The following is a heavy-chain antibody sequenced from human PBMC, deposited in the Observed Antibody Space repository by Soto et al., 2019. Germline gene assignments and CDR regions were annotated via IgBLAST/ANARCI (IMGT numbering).Heavy chain of an antibody. CDR2: IRQDGSEK. V-gene: IGHV3-7*03. Sequence: PGGSLRLSCAASGFSFSRYWLMWIRRAPGKGLEWVANIRQDGSEKYYGDSVKGRFTASRDNAQSPLYLQMNSLRAEDTAVYYCAGGPEGWPAEYWGQGMLVTVSS. CDR3: AGGPEGWPAEY. CDR1: GFSFSRYW. J-gene: IGHJ4*02. D-gene: IGHD6-19*01.